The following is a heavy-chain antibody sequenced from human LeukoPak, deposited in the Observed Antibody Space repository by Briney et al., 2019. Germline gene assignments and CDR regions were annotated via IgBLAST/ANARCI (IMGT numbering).Heavy chain of an antibody. V-gene: IGHV4-39*01. Sequence: PSETLSLTCTVSGGSISSSNYYWGWIRQPPGKGLEWIGSIYYSGSTYYNPSLKSRVTISVVTSKNQFSLKLSSVTAADTAVYYCARAAKSIAARRDFDYWGQGTLVTVSS. J-gene: IGHJ4*02. D-gene: IGHD6-6*01. CDR2: IYYSGST. CDR1: GGSISSSNYY. CDR3: ARAAKSIAARRDFDY.